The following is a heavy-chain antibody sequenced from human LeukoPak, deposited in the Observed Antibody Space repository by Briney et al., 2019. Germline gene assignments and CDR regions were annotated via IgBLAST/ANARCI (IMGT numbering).Heavy chain of an antibody. CDR1: GFIFYNSG. CDR2: FIWNSNDT. CDR3: TSSGSYYVFDS. Sequence: GGSPRLSCATSGFIFYNSGMHWVRQAPGGGLQWVSSFIWNSNDTAYADPVKGRFTISRDNAKNSLYLQMNSLRTEDTALYYCTSSGSYYVFDSWGQGTLVTVSS. V-gene: IGHV3-9*01. D-gene: IGHD1-26*01. J-gene: IGHJ4*02.